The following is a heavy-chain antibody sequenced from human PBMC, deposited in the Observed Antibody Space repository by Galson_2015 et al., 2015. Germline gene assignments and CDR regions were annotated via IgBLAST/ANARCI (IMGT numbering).Heavy chain of an antibody. V-gene: IGHV3-66*02. D-gene: IGHD3-10*01. CDR2: IYSGGDT. Sequence: SLRLSCAASGFRVISSYMTWVRQGPGKGLEWVSAIYSGGDTKYAGSVQGRFTISRDNVENTLFLQLTDLRPEDTAIYYCARDSDRGDGGMDVWGQGTMVIVSS. J-gene: IGHJ6*02. CDR1: GFRVISSY. CDR3: ARDSDRGDGGMDV.